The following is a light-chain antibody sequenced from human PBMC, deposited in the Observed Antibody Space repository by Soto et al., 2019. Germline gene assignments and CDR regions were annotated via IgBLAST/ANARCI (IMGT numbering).Light chain of an antibody. J-gene: IGKJ4*01. CDR1: QGISDY. CDR3: QQFNAYPLT. CDR2: GAS. Sequence: DIQLTQSPSFLSASVGDRVTISCRASQGISDYLAWYQQKPGKAPKLLIYGASTLQSGVPSRFIGSASGTELTLTISSLQPEDFATYFCQQFNAYPLTFGGGTKLEIK. V-gene: IGKV1-9*01.